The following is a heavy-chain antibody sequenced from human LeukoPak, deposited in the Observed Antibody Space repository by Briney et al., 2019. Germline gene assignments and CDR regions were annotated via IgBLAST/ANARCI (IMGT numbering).Heavy chain of an antibody. CDR3: ARDYRYAFDN. V-gene: IGHV3-48*04. Sequence: GGSLRLSCAASGFTFSSYSMSWVRQAPGKGLEWISYIGISSGNTKYADSVKGRFTISADSAKNSLYLQMNSLRVEDTAVYYCARDYRYAFDNWGQGTLVTVSS. CDR1: GFTFSSYS. CDR2: IGISSGNT. D-gene: IGHD5-12*01. J-gene: IGHJ4*02.